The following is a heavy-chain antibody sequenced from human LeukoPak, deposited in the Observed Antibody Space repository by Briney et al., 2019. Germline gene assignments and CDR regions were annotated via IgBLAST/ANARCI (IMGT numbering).Heavy chain of an antibody. D-gene: IGHD1/OR15-1a*01. V-gene: IGHV4-34*01. CDR2: INHSGST. J-gene: IGHJ6*03. CDR3: ASLKALGNKYNYYYYYMDV. CDR1: GDSISGYY. Sequence: SETLSLTCTVSGDSISGYYWSWIRQPPGKGLEWIGEINHSGSTNYNPSLKSRVTMSVDTSKNQFSLKLSSVTAADTAVYYCASLKALGNKYNYYYYYMDVWGKGTTVTVSS.